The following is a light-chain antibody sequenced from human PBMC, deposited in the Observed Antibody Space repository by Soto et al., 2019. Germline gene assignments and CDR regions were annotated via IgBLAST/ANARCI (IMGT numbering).Light chain of an antibody. CDR1: SSDIGGYNY. CDR2: DVS. CDR3: ASYASSNTVL. Sequence: QSALTQPASVSGSPGQSITISCTETSSDIGGYNYVSWYQQHPGKAPKLMIYDVSDRPSGVSNRFSGSKSGNTASLTISGLQAEDEADYYCASYASSNTVLFGGGTKLTVL. V-gene: IGLV2-14*03. J-gene: IGLJ2*01.